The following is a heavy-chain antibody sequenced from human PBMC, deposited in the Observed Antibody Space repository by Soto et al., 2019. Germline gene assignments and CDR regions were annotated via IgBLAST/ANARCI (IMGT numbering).Heavy chain of an antibody. D-gene: IGHD2-15*01. J-gene: IGHJ6*03. CDR1: GYTFTSYD. CDR2: MNPNSGNT. CDR3: ARGRDIVVVVAATTNYYYYMDV. Sequence: QVQLVQSGAEAKKPGASVKVSCKASGYTFTSYDINWVRQATGQGLEWMGWMNPNSGNTGYAQKFQGRVTMTRNTSISTAYMELSSLRSEDTAVYYCARGRDIVVVVAATTNYYYYMDVWGKGTTVTVSS. V-gene: IGHV1-8*01.